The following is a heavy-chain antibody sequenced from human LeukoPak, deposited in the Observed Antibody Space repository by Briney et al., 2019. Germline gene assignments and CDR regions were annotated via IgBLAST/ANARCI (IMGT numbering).Heavy chain of an antibody. J-gene: IGHJ4*02. Sequence: GGSLRLSCAASGFTFSSYWMHWVRQAPGKGLEWVAVISYDGSNKYYADSVKGRITISRDNSKNTLYLQMNSLRAEDTAVYYCARTYYDILTGLSVYYFDYWGQGTLVTVSS. CDR1: GFTFSSYW. CDR2: ISYDGSNK. V-gene: IGHV3-30-3*01. CDR3: ARTYYDILTGLSVYYFDY. D-gene: IGHD3-9*01.